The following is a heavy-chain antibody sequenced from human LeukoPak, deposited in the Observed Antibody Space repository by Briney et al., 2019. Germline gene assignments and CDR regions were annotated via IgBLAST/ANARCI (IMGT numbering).Heavy chain of an antibody. CDR1: GDSINRHY. CDR3: ATNAGPAALDAIDI. Sequence: PSETLSLTCTVSGDSINRHYWSWIRQTPGTGLEWIGYISYRGSTNYNPSLKSRVTMSVGTSNNQFSLRLSSVTAADTAVYYCATNAGPAALDAIDIWGQGTIVIVSS. D-gene: IGHD2-2*01. V-gene: IGHV4-59*08. CDR2: ISYRGST. J-gene: IGHJ3*02.